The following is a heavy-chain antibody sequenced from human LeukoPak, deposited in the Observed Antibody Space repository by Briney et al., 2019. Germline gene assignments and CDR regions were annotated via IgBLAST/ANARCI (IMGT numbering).Heavy chain of an antibody. CDR3: AKTTDNYYYYYMDV. J-gene: IGHJ6*03. CDR1: GGTFSSYA. CDR2: IIPIFGTA. D-gene: IGHD4-17*01. Sequence: ASVKVSCKASGGTFSSYAISWVRQAPGQGLEWMGGIIPIFGTANYAQKFQGRVTITADKSTSTAYMELSSLRSEDTAVYYCAKTTDNYYYYYMDVWGKGTTVTVSS. V-gene: IGHV1-69*06.